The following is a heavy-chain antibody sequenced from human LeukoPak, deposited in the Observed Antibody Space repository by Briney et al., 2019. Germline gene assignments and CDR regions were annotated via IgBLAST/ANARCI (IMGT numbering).Heavy chain of an antibody. CDR1: GGSFSGYY. CDR3: ARTSLEYYYMDV. CDR2: INHSGST. J-gene: IGHJ6*03. Sequence: PSETLSLTCAVYGGSFSGYYWSWIRQPPGKGLEWIGEINHSGSTNYNPSLKSRVTISVDTSKNQFSLKLSSVTAADTAVYYCARTSLEYYYMDVWGKGTTVTVSS. V-gene: IGHV4-34*01.